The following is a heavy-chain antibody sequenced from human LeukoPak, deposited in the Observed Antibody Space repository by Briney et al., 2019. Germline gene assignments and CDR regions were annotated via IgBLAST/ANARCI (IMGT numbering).Heavy chain of an antibody. CDR1: GFTFSNYG. Sequence: GGSLRLSCAASGFTFSNYGMHWVRQAPGKGLEWVAVIWYDGTNKYYADSVKGRFTISRDNSKNTLYLQMNSLRAEDTAVYYCVREGAGGSGSYVAFDIWGQGTMVTVSS. CDR3: VREGAGGSGSYVAFDI. D-gene: IGHD3-10*01. J-gene: IGHJ3*02. CDR2: IWYDGTNK. V-gene: IGHV3-33*01.